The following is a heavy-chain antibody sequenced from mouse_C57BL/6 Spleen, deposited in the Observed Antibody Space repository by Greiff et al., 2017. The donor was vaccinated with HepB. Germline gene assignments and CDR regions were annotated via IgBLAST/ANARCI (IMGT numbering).Heavy chain of an antibody. CDR3: SRSGYGSSPYAMDY. D-gene: IGHD1-1*01. V-gene: IGHV1-76*01. J-gene: IGHJ4*01. CDR1: GYTFTDYY. CDR2: IYPGSGNT. Sequence: VQLVESGAELVRPGASVKLSCKASGYTFTDYYINWVKQGPGQGLEWIARIYPGSGNTYYNEKFKGKATLTAEKSSSTAYMQLSSLTSEDSAVYFCSRSGYGSSPYAMDYWGQGTSVTVSS.